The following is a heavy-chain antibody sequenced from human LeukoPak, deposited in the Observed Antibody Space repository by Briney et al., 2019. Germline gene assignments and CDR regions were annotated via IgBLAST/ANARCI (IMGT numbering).Heavy chain of an antibody. D-gene: IGHD3-10*01. CDR1: GFTFSSYG. CDR3: AKDLYYYYFDY. CDR2: ISYDGSNK. J-gene: IGHJ4*02. Sequence: GGSLRLSCAASGFTFSSYGMHWVRQAPGKGLEWVAVISYDGSNKYYADSVKGRFTISRDNSKNTLYLQMNSLRAEDTAVYYCAKDLYYYYFDYWGQGTLVTVSS. V-gene: IGHV3-30*18.